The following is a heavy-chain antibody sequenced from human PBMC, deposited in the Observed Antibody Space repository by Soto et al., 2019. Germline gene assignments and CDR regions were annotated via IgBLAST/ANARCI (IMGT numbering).Heavy chain of an antibody. CDR2: ISVSGGST. V-gene: IGHV3-23*01. CDR3: AKEGRFGSSWPAGDS. D-gene: IGHD6-13*01. CDR1: GFTFSNHA. Sequence: PGGSLRLSCAASGFTFSNHAVSWVRQAPGKGLEWVSGISVSGGSTYYAASVKGRFTISRDNSKEAVYLQMSSLAAEDTAVYYCAKEGRFGSSWPAGDSWGQGTLVTVSS. J-gene: IGHJ5*01.